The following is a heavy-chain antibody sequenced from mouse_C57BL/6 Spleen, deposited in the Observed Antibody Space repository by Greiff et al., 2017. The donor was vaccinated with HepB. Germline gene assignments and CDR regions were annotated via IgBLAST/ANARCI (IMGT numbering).Heavy chain of an antibody. D-gene: IGHD2-3*01. CDR1: GYSFTDYN. V-gene: IGHV1-39*01. Sequence: EVKLLESGPELVKPGASVKISCKASGYSFTDYNMNWVKQSNGKSLEWIGVINPNYGTTSYNQKFKGKATLTVDQSSSTAYMQLNSLTSEDSAVYYCAQEGDGYYGGFAYWGQGTLVTVSA. J-gene: IGHJ3*01. CDR3: AQEGDGYYGGFAY. CDR2: INPNYGTT.